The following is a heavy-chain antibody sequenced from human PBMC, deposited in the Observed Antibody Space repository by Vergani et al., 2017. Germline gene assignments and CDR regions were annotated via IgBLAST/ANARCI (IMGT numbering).Heavy chain of an antibody. Sequence: EVQLLESGGGLVQPGGSLRLTCAASGFTFSACPMTWVRQAPGKGLEWVSAISARYPSTYYADSVKGRFTISRDNSKNMLYLQMNSLRAEDTAVYYCARLSYDTTPYLQGGYDCWVQGTLVSVSS. CDR2: ISARYPST. J-gene: IGHJ4*02. D-gene: IGHD3-22*01. CDR3: ARLSYDTTPYLQGGYDC. V-gene: IGHV3-23*01. CDR1: GFTFSACP.